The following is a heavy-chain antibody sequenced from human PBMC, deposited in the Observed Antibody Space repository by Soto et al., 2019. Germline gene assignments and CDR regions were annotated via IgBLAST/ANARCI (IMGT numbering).Heavy chain of an antibody. CDR2: ISSTSVYT. CDR3: ARANTYCGGDCYFDALDI. V-gene: IGHV3-11*06. J-gene: IGHJ3*02. D-gene: IGHD2-21*02. CDR1: GFTFSAYY. Sequence: PGGSLRLSCAASGFTFSAYYMSWIRQAPGKGLEWVSYISSTSVYTNYADSVKGRFTISRDNAKNALYLQMDTLRAEDTAVYYCARANTYCGGDCYFDALDIWGRGTMVTVSS.